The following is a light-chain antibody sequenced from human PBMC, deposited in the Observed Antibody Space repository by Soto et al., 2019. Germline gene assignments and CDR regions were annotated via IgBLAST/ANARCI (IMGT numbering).Light chain of an antibody. CDR1: QSISSW. Sequence: DIQMTQFPSALSASVGDRVTITCRASQSISSWLAWYQQKPGKAPKLLIYDASSLESGVPSRFSGSGSGTEFTLTISSLQPDDFATYYCQQYNSYSGTSGQGTKVDIK. V-gene: IGKV1-5*01. CDR2: DAS. J-gene: IGKJ1*01. CDR3: QQYNSYSGT.